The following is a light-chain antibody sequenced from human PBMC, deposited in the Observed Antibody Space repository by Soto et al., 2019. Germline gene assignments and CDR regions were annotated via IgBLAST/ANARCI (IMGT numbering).Light chain of an antibody. V-gene: IGKV3-11*01. CDR3: QQHYNWPPLT. J-gene: IGKJ4*01. Sequence: EVVLTQSPGTLSLSPGERATLSCRASQSVGIHLAWYQQKPGRAPRLLIYEASNRATGIPARFSGGGSGTDFVLTISSLEPEDFAVYYCQQHYNWPPLTFGGGTKVEIK. CDR2: EAS. CDR1: QSVGIH.